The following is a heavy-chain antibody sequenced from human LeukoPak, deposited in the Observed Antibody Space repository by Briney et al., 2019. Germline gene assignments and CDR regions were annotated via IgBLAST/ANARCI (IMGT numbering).Heavy chain of an antibody. D-gene: IGHD3-22*01. Sequence: GGSLRLSCAASGFTVSSNYMSWVRQAPGKGLEWVSVIYSGGTTYYADSVKGRFTISRDSSKNTLYLQMNSLKTEDTAVYYCTTDPYDSSGYYSLVGYWGQGTLVTVSS. CDR3: TTDPYDSSGYYSLVGY. V-gene: IGHV3-53*01. CDR1: GFTVSSNY. CDR2: IYSGGTT. J-gene: IGHJ4*02.